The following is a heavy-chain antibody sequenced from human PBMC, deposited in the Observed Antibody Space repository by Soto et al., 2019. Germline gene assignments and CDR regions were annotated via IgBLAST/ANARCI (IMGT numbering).Heavy chain of an antibody. CDR3: AKGRGGTGSRTAFADV. J-gene: IGHJ4*02. CDR2: ISGGGDST. CDR1: GFTFNNYA. D-gene: IGHD2-15*01. V-gene: IGHV3-23*01. Sequence: EVQLLESGGGLVQPGGSLRLSCAASGFTFNNYAMTWVRQAPGKGLEWVSAISGGGDSTSYADSVKGRFTVSRDGSKNSLYLQMSILSAEDTALYYVAKGRGGTGSRTAFADVWGQGTLVIVSS.